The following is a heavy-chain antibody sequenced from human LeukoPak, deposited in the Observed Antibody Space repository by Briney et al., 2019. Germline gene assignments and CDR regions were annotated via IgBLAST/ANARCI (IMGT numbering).Heavy chain of an antibody. Sequence: PGGSLRLSCAASGFTFDDYAMHWGRQAPGKGLEWVSLISGDGGITYYADSVKGRFTISRDNSKNSLYLQMNSLRTEDTALYYCAKDMRRGGGFDYWGQGTLVTVSS. CDR2: ISGDGGIT. J-gene: IGHJ4*02. D-gene: IGHD3-10*01. CDR3: AKDMRRGGGFDY. CDR1: GFTFDDYA. V-gene: IGHV3-43*02.